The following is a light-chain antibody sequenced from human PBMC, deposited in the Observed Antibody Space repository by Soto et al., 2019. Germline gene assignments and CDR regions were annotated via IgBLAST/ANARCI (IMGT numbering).Light chain of an antibody. J-gene: IGLJ3*02. CDR3: AAWDDSLSGQWV. CDR2: SYN. V-gene: IGLV1-44*01. Sequence: QSVLTQPPSVSGTPGQGVSISCSGSNSNIGTTTVNWYQHRPGTVPRLLIYSYNQRPSGVPDRFSASKSGTSASLAISRLQAEDEADYYCAAWDDSLSGQWVFGGGTKLTVL. CDR1: NSNIGTTT.